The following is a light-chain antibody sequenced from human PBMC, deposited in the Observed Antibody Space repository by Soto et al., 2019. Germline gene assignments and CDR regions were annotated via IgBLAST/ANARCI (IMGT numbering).Light chain of an antibody. CDR2: EES. CDR1: RSVDKW. V-gene: IGKV1-5*03. CDR3: QQYYSFWT. Sequence: DIQMTQSPSPLSASLGARVTIICRASRSVDKWLAWYQQKSGKAPKLLIYEESHLQSGVPSRFVGSGSGTECTLTINNLQAEDVATYYCQQYYSFWTFGQGTTVEV. J-gene: IGKJ1*01.